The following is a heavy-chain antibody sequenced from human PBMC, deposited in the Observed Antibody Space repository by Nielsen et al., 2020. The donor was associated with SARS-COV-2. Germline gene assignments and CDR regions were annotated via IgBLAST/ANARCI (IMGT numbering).Heavy chain of an antibody. CDR2: ISWNSGSI. CDR1: GFTFDDYA. V-gene: IGHV3-9*01. D-gene: IGHD1-7*01. CDR3: AREEMELPTDY. Sequence: SLKISCAASGFTFDDYAMHWVRQAPGKGLEWVSGISWNSGSIGYADSVKGRFTISRDNAKNSLYLQMNSLRAEDTAVYYCAREEMELPTDYWGQGTLVTVSS. J-gene: IGHJ4*02.